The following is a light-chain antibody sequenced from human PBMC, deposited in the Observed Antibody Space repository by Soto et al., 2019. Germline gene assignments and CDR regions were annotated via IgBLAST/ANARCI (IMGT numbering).Light chain of an antibody. CDR3: QQSYSIPWT. CDR2: AAS. V-gene: IGKV1-39*01. CDR1: QSISSY. Sequence: DIQMTQSPSYLSAPVGDRVTITCRASQSISSYLNWYQQKPGKAPKVLIYAASSLQSGIPSRFSGSGSGTDFTLTISSLQPEDFATYYCQQSYSIPWTFGQGTKVDIK. J-gene: IGKJ1*01.